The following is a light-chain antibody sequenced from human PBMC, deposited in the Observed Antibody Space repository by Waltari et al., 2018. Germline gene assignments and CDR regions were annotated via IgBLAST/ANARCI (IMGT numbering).Light chain of an antibody. J-gene: IGKJ4*01. CDR3: QQRYKWPLT. CDR2: DSS. Sequence: EIVLTQSPATMSLSPGEGATLSCRASQSVSTYLALYQQRPGQPPRLLIYDSSSRATGIPARFSGSGSETDFTLTISSLEPEDFAVYYCQQRYKWPLTFGGGSKVEI. CDR1: QSVSTY. V-gene: IGKV3-11*01.